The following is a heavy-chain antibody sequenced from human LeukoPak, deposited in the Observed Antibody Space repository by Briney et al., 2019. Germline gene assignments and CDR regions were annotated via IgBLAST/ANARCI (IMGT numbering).Heavy chain of an antibody. Sequence: SVKVSCKASGGTFSSYAISWVRQAPGQGLEWMGGIIPIFGTANYAQKFQGRVTITADESTSTAYMELSSLRAEDTAVYYCARVNSYGNYNYHYDMDVWGQGTTVTVSS. D-gene: IGHD5-18*01. V-gene: IGHV1-69*13. J-gene: IGHJ6*01. CDR2: IIPIFGTA. CDR1: GGTFSSYA. CDR3: ARVNSYGNYNYHYDMDV.